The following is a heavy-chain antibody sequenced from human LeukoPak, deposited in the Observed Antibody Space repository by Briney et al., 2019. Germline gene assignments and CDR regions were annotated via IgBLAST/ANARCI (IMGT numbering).Heavy chain of an antibody. CDR2: ISSSGNTI. CDR3: ARVQPHYYDSSGYPPDY. CDR1: GFTFSDYY. V-gene: IGHV3-11*01. D-gene: IGHD3-22*01. J-gene: IGHJ4*02. Sequence: GGSLRLSCAASGFTFSDYYMSWIRQAPGKGLEGVSYISSSGNTIFYADSVKGRFTLSRDNAKNSLYLQMHSLRAADTAVYYCARVQPHYYDSSGYPPDYWGQGTLVTVSS.